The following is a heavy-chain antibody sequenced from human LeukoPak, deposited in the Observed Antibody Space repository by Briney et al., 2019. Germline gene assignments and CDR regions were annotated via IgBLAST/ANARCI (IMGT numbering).Heavy chain of an antibody. CDR3: ARGNSSSSCDY. CDR1: GGSINTYY. Sequence: PSETLSLTCTVSGGSINTYYWNWIRQPAGKGLEWIGRIYTNGSTNYNPSLKSRVSISIDKSKNQFSLRLSSVTAADTAVHYCARGNSSSSCDYWGQGTLVTVSS. CDR2: IYTNGST. D-gene: IGHD6-6*01. J-gene: IGHJ4*02. V-gene: IGHV4-4*07.